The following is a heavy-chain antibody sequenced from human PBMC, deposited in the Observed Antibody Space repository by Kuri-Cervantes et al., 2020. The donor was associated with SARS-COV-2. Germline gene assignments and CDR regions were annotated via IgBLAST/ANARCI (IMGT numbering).Heavy chain of an antibody. J-gene: IGHJ2*01. D-gene: IGHD6-13*01. CDR3: ARGSFASSSWQDWSFDL. Sequence: GGSLRLSCAASGFTFSSYGMHWVRQAPGKGLEWVAVIWYDGSNKYYADSVKGRFTISRDNSKNTLYLQMNSLRAEDTAVYYCARGSFASSSWQDWSFDLCGRGTLV. CDR1: GFTFSSYG. CDR2: IWYDGSNK. V-gene: IGHV3-33*01.